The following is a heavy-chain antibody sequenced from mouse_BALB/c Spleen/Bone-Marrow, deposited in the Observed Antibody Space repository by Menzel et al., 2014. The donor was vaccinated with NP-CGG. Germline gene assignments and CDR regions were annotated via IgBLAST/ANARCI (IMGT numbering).Heavy chain of an antibody. CDR3: ARSLNPTGTGVSY. CDR1: GYAFSRSW. J-gene: IGHJ3*01. CDR2: IYPGDGDT. V-gene: IGHV1-82*01. Sequence: QVQLQQSGPELVKPGASVKISCKASGYAFSRSWMNWVKQRPGQGLEWIGRIYPGDGDTNYNGKFRGKATLTADKSSSTAYMQLSSLTSVDSAVYFCARSLNPTGTGVSYWGQRTLVTVSA. D-gene: IGHD4-1*02.